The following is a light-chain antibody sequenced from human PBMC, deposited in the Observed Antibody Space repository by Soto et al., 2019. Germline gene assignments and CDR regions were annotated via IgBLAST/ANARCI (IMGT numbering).Light chain of an antibody. J-gene: IGLJ2*01. CDR2: EVS. Sequence: QSALTQPPSASGSPGQSVTISCTGTSSDVGGYKYVSWYQQHPGKAPKLMIYEVSKRPSGVPDRFSGSKSGNTASLTVSGLQAEDEADYYCSSYAGPKFVVFGGGTKLTVL. V-gene: IGLV2-8*01. CDR3: SSYAGPKFVV. CDR1: SSDVGGYKY.